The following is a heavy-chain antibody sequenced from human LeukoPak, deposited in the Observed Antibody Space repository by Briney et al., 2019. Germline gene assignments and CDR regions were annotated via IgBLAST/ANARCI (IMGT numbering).Heavy chain of an antibody. Sequence: ASVKVSCKPSVDAFTANYLHWVRQAPGQGLEWLGWINLNTGYTKYAQNFQGRVTMTRDTSTSSAFMELSRLRSDDTAVYFCAEDVGRTGTNCFDPWGQGTLVTVSS. J-gene: IGHJ5*02. CDR3: AEDVGRTGTNCFDP. D-gene: IGHD1-1*01. V-gene: IGHV1-2*02. CDR1: VDAFTANY. CDR2: INLNTGYT.